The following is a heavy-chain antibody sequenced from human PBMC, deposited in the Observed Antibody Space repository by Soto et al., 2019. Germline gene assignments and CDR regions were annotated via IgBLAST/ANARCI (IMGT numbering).Heavy chain of an antibody. Sequence: SVKVSCKASGGTFSSYAISWVLQAPGQGLEWMGGIIPIFGTANYAQKFQGRVTITADESTSTAYMELSSLRSEDTAVYYCARDYVPYSSGPPGGLGYWGQGTLVTVSS. D-gene: IGHD6-19*01. CDR2: IIPIFGTA. J-gene: IGHJ4*02. CDR3: ARDYVPYSSGPPGGLGY. CDR1: GGTFSSYA. V-gene: IGHV1-69*13.